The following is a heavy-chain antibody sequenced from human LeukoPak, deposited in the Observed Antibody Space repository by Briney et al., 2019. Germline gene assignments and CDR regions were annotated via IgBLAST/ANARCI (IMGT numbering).Heavy chain of an antibody. V-gene: IGHV3-23*01. CDR3: AKGASYFDC. J-gene: IGHJ4*02. CDR2: ITNSGGTT. Sequence: GGSLRLSCAASGFPFSSYAMSWVRQAPGKGLEWVSPITNSGGTTYYADSVKGRFTISRDNSKNTLYLQMNSLRAEDTAVYYCAKGASYFDCWGQGTLVTVSS. CDR1: GFPFSSYA.